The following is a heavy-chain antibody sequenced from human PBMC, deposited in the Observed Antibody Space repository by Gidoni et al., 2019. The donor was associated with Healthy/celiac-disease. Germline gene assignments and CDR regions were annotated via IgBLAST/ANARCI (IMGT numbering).Heavy chain of an antibody. J-gene: IGHJ4*02. CDR2: ISYDGSNK. V-gene: IGHV3-30*18. CDR1: GFPFSSYG. CDR3: ANTAFYNYYDSSGYYLYPFDY. Sequence: QVQLVESGGGVVQPGRSLRLSCAASGFPFSSYGMHWVRQAPGKGLEWVAVISYDGSNKYYADSVKGRFTISRDNSKNTLYLQMNSLRAEDTAVYYCANTAFYNYYDSSGYYLYPFDYWGQGTLVTVSS. D-gene: IGHD3-22*01.